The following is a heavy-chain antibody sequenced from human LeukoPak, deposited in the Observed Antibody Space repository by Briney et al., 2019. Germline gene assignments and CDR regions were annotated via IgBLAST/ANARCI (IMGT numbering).Heavy chain of an antibody. D-gene: IGHD5-18*01. CDR1: GYTFTGYY. CDR2: INPNSGGT. CDR3: AREFRGRGYSYGYRYYGMDV. Sequence: ASVKVSCKASGYTFTGYYMHWVRQAPGQGLEWMGWINPNSGGTNYAQKFQGWVTMTRDTSISTAYMELSRLRSDDTAVYYCAREFRGRGYSYGYRYYGMDVWGQGTSVTVSS. J-gene: IGHJ6*02. V-gene: IGHV1-2*04.